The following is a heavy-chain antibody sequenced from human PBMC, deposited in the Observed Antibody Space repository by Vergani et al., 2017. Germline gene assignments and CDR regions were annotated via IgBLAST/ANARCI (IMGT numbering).Heavy chain of an antibody. Sequence: QVQLVESGGGVVQPGRSLRLSCAASGFTFSSYAMHWFRQAPGKGLEWVAVISYDGSNKYYADSVKGRFTISRDNSENTLYLQMNSLRAEDTAVYYCARSVVVPAATYFDYWGQGTLVTVSS. CDR2: ISYDGSNK. J-gene: IGHJ4*02. CDR3: ARSVVVPAATYFDY. V-gene: IGHV3-30-3*01. CDR1: GFTFSSYA. D-gene: IGHD2-2*01.